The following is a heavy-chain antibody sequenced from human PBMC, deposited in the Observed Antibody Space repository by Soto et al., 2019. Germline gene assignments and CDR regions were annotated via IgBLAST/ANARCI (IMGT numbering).Heavy chain of an antibody. D-gene: IGHD2-21*01. CDR3: ARGGIPIDY. CDR2: ISAYNGNT. V-gene: IGHV1-18*01. Sequence: QVQLVQSGAEVKKPGASVKVSCKASGYTFTNFGISWVRQAPGQGLEWMGWISAYNGNTNYAQNFQGRVTMTTDTSTTTSYMELSSPRSDDTAVYFCARGGIPIDYWGQGTLVTVSS. CDR1: GYTFTNFG. J-gene: IGHJ4*02.